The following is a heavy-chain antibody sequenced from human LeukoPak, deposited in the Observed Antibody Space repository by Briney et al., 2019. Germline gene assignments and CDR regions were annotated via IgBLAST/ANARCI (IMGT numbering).Heavy chain of an antibody. V-gene: IGHV4-4*02. J-gene: IGHJ5*02. D-gene: IGHD2-2*01. CDR3: ARTEAFCSDTSCSNWFDP. CDR1: GGSVSRSNW. CDR2: IHHSGST. Sequence: SGTLSLTCAVSGGSVSRSNWWNWVRQPPGKGLEWIGEIHHSGSTNYNPSLKSRVTMLVDKSKNQFSLKLSSVTAADTAVYYCARTEAFCSDTSCSNWFDPWGQGTLVTVSS.